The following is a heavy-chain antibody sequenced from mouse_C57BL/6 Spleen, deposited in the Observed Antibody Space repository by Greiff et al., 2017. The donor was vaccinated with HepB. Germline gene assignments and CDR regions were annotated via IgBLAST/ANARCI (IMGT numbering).Heavy chain of an antibody. J-gene: IGHJ4*01. V-gene: IGHV1-64*01. CDR3: ALYGSSYNYAMDY. CDR2: IHPNSGST. D-gene: IGHD1-1*01. CDR1: GYTFTSYW. Sequence: QVQLQQPGAELVKPGASVKLSCKASGYTFTSYWMHWVKQRPGQGLEWIGMIHPNSGSTNYNEKFKSKATLTVDKSSSTAYMQLSSLTSEDPAVYYCALYGSSYNYAMDYWGQGTSVTVSS.